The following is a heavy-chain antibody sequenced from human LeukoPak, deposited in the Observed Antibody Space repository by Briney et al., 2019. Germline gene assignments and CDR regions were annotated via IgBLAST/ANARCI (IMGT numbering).Heavy chain of an antibody. V-gene: IGHV3-7*01. CDR1: GFTFTTYW. CDR3: ARGPRRGLFDY. J-gene: IGHJ4*02. D-gene: IGHD3-10*01. CDR2: IKHDGSEK. Sequence: QTGGSLRLSCAASGFTFTTYWMSWVRQAPGKGLEWVANIKHDGSEKYYVDSVKGRFTISRDNAKNSLYLQMNSLRAEDTAVFYCARGPRRGLFDYWGQGTLVTVSS.